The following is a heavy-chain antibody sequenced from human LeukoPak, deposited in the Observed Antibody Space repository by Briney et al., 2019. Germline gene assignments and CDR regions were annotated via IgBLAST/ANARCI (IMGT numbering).Heavy chain of an antibody. D-gene: IGHD6-6*01. CDR2: ISAYNGNT. CDR3: ARESYVYSRSPDDAFDI. V-gene: IGHV1-18*01. CDR1: GYTFTNYG. J-gene: IGHJ3*02. Sequence: GASVTVSCTASGYTFTNYGINWVRQAPGQGLEWMGWISAYNGNTNYAQKVQGRVTMTTDTSTSTAYMELRSLRSDDTAMYYCARESYVYSRSPDDAFDIWGRGTLVTVSS.